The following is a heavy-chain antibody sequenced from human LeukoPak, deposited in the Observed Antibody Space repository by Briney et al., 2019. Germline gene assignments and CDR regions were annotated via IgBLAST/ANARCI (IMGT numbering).Heavy chain of an antibody. CDR1: GFTFSSYA. CDR3: VGPPHEFRYGGNPEPGAFDI. D-gene: IGHD4-23*01. J-gene: IGHJ3*02. CDR2: ISYDGSNK. Sequence: GGSLRLSFAASGFTFSSYAMHWVRQAPGKGLEWVAVISYDGSNKYYADSVKGRFTISRDNSKNTLYLQMNSLRAEDTAVYYCVGPPHEFRYGGNPEPGAFDIWGQGTMVTVSS. V-gene: IGHV3-30-3*01.